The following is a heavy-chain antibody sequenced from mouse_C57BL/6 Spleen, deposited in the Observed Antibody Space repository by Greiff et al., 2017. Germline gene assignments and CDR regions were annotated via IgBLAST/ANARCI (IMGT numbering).Heavy chain of an antibody. D-gene: IGHD2-4*01. Sequence: VQLQQPGAELVKPGASVKLSCKASGYTFTSYWMHWVKQRPGQGLEWIGMIHPTSGSTNYNEKFKSKATLTVDKSSSTAYMQLSSLTSEDSAVYYCASYYDYDFDYWGQGTTLTVSS. V-gene: IGHV1-64*01. CDR1: GYTFTSYW. CDR3: ASYYDYDFDY. J-gene: IGHJ2*01. CDR2: IHPTSGST.